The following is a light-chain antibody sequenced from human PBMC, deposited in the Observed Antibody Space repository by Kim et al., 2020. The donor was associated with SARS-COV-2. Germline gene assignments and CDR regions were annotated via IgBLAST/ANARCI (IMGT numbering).Light chain of an antibody. CDR3: QSYDSSLSTYV. J-gene: IGLJ1*01. Sequence: QSVLTQPPSVSGAPGQRVTISCTGSSSNIGAGYDVHWYQQLPGTAPKLLIYININRPSGVSDRFSGSNSGTSASLAITGLQAEDEADYYCQSYDSSLSTYVFGTGTKVTVL. V-gene: IGLV1-40*01. CDR2: INI. CDR1: SSNIGAGYD.